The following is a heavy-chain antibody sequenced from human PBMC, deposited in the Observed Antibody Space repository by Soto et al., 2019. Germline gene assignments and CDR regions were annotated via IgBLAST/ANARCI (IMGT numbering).Heavy chain of an antibody. Sequence: GASVKVSCKASGDTFSSYAISWVRQAPGKGLEWMGKIIPTFGRTNYAQKFQGRLTISADDSTSTAYMELSSLRSEDTAVYYCARCDYDFWSGYYFGYYYGMDVWGQGTTVTVSS. J-gene: IGHJ6*02. CDR2: IIPTFGRT. V-gene: IGHV1-69*13. CDR3: ARCDYDFWSGYYFGYYYGMDV. CDR1: GDTFSSYA. D-gene: IGHD3-3*01.